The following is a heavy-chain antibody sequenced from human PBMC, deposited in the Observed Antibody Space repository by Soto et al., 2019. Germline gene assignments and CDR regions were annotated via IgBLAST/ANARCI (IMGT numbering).Heavy chain of an antibody. J-gene: IGHJ4*02. CDR2: INVYNVNT. V-gene: IGHV1-18*01. CDR3: ARDGVAVTTGISGY. CDR1: GYTFTSYS. Sequence: QVQLVQSGAEVKKPGASVKVSCKASGYTFTSYSISWVRQAPGQGLEWMGWINVYNVNTKYAQKFQGRVTMTTDTSTSTVYMELRSLTSDATAVYYCARDGVAVTTGISGYWGQGTLVTVSS. D-gene: IGHD4-4*01.